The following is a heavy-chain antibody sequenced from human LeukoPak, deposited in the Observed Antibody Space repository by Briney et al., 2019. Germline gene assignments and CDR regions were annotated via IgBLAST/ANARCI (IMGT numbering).Heavy chain of an antibody. CDR1: GFTFSSYA. D-gene: IGHD1-7*01. CDR3: ARVGLPHYYYYYYMDV. CDR2: ISYDGSNK. J-gene: IGHJ6*03. V-gene: IGHV3-30*04. Sequence: GGSLRLSCAASGFTFSSYAMHWVRQAPGKGLEWVAVISYDGSNKYYANSVKGRFTISRDNSKNTLYLQMNSLRAEDTAVYYCARVGLPHYYYYYYMDVWGKGTTVTVSS.